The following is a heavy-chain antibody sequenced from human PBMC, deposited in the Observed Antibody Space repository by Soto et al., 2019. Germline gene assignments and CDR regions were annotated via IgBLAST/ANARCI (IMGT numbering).Heavy chain of an antibody. CDR1: GGSISSSNW. V-gene: IGHV4-4*02. J-gene: IGHJ6*02. Sequence: SETLSLTCAVSGGSISSSNWWSWVRQPPGKGLEWIGEIYHSGSTNYNPSLKSRVTISVDKSKNQFSLKLSSVTAADTAVYYCARSASGGYYYYYYGMDVWGQGTTVTVSS. CDR3: ARSASGGYYYYYYGMDV. D-gene: IGHD3-10*01. CDR2: IYHSGST.